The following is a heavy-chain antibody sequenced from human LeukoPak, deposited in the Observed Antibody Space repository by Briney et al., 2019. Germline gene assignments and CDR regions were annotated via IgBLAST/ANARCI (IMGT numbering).Heavy chain of an antibody. J-gene: IGHJ6*03. V-gene: IGHV1-2*02. D-gene: IGHD3-3*01. Sequence: ASVKVSCKASGYTFTGCYMHWVRQAPGQGLEWMGWINPNSGGTNYAQKFQGRVTMTRDTSISTAYMELSRLRSDDTAVYYCAREDYDFWSGSSGHYMDVWGKGTTVTVSS. CDR2: INPNSGGT. CDR3: AREDYDFWSGSSGHYMDV. CDR1: GYTFTGCY.